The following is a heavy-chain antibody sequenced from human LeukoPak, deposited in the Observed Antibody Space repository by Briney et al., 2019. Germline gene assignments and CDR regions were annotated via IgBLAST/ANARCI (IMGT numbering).Heavy chain of an antibody. Sequence: PGGSLRLSCAVSGFTVSSNSMSWVRRAPGMGLEWVSFIYSDGSTYYADSVKGRFTISRDNFKNTLYLQMNTLTAEDTALYYCVHTTNHAFDIWGQGTMVTVSS. V-gene: IGHV3-53*01. J-gene: IGHJ3*02. CDR3: VHTTNHAFDI. CDR2: IYSDGST. D-gene: IGHD1-1*01. CDR1: GFTVSSNS.